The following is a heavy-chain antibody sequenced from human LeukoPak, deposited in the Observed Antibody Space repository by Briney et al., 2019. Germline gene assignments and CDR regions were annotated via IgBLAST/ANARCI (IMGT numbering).Heavy chain of an antibody. CDR1: GVAFDSHG. V-gene: IGHV3-33*01. Sequence: TGGSLRLSCAASGVAFDSHGMHWVRQAPGKGLEWVAVIWYDGSNKDYADSVKGRFTISRDNSKNTLYLQMNSLRAEDTAVYYCAGGSLLWGAFDIWGQGTMVTVSS. CDR3: AGGSLLWGAFDI. J-gene: IGHJ3*02. CDR2: IWYDGSNK. D-gene: IGHD2-2*01.